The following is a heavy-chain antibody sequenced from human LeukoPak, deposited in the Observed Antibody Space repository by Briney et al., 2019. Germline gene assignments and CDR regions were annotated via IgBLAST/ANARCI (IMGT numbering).Heavy chain of an antibody. CDR1: GGSISGYY. Sequence: SETLSLTCTVSGGSISGYYWSWVRQSPEKGLESIGFIYSTGSTSYNPSLRSRVTISIDTSQNQFYLRLTSVTAADTAVYYCARFSQYSDSTYHELDYWGQGTLVSVSS. CDR3: ARFSQYSDSTYHELDY. D-gene: IGHD3-22*01. J-gene: IGHJ4*02. CDR2: IYSTGST. V-gene: IGHV4-59*01.